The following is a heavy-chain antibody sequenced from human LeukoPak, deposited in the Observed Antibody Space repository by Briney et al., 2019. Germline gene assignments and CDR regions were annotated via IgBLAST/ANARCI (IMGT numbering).Heavy chain of an antibody. Sequence: GGSLGLSCAASGFIFSSYSMNWVRQAPGKGLEWVSYISSSSSSIYYADAVKGRFTISRDNAKNSLYLQMNSLRAEDTAVYYCARVYRRYFDYWGQGTLVTVSS. D-gene: IGHD1-14*01. CDR1: GFIFSSYS. J-gene: IGHJ4*02. CDR2: ISSSSSSI. CDR3: ARVYRRYFDY. V-gene: IGHV3-48*01.